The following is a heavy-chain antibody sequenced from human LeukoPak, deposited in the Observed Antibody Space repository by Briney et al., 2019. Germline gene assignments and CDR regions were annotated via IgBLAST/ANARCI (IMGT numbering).Heavy chain of an antibody. CDR1: GFTFSSYA. CDR2: ISGSGGST. CDR3: AKAGPYCGGDCYPMYYFDY. Sequence: GGSLRLSCAASGFTFSSYAMSCVREAPGKGLEWGSAISGSGGSTYYAGSVKGRFTISRDNSKNPLYLQLNSLTAADTAVYYCAKAGPYCGGDCYPMYYFDYWGQGTLVTVSS. V-gene: IGHV3-23*01. J-gene: IGHJ4*02. D-gene: IGHD2-21*02.